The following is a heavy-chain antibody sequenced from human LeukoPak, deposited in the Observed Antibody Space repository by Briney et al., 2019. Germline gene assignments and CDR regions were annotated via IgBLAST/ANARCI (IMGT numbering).Heavy chain of an antibody. CDR2: IYYSGTT. V-gene: IGHV4-39*07. D-gene: IGHD5-18*01. CDR3: AKGAGGFSYYNWFDP. Sequence: SETLSLTCTVSGGSISSSPYYWGWIRQPPGKGLEWIGSIYYSGTTHYSPSLESRVTISVDTSKNQFSLKLASVTAADTAIYYCAKGAGGFSYYNWFDPWGQGTLATVSS. CDR1: GGSISSSPYY. J-gene: IGHJ5*02.